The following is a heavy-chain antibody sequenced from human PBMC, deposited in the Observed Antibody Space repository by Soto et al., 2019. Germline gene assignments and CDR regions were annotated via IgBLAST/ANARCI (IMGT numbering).Heavy chain of an antibody. Sequence: PGGSLRLSCAASGFTFSSYAMHWVRQAPGKGLEWVAVISYDGSNKYYADSVKGRFTISRDNSKNTLYLQMNSLRAEDTAVYYCARAMDYDFWSGIPRYGMDVWRQGTTVTVSS. J-gene: IGHJ6*02. CDR1: GFTFSSYA. CDR3: ARAMDYDFWSGIPRYGMDV. D-gene: IGHD3-3*01. V-gene: IGHV3-30-3*01. CDR2: ISYDGSNK.